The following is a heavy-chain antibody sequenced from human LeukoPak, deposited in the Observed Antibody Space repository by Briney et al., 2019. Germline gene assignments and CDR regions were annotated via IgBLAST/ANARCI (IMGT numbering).Heavy chain of an antibody. Sequence: PGESLKISCKGSGYRFTDYWIGWVRQMPGKGLEWMGILYPGDSDTRYSPSFQGQVAISADKSISTAYLQWSSLKASDTAMYYCARKRSLGHASDMWGQGTMVTVSS. CDR1: GYRFTDYW. V-gene: IGHV5-51*01. J-gene: IGHJ3*02. CDR2: LYPGDSDT. D-gene: IGHD3-10*01. CDR3: ARKRSLGHASDM.